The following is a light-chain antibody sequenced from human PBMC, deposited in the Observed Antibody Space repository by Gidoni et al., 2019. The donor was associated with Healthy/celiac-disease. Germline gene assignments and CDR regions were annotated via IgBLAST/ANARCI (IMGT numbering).Light chain of an antibody. J-gene: IGLJ2*01. CDR1: SSDVGGYNY. CDR2: DVS. V-gene: IGLV2-14*01. CDR3: SSYTSSSTVV. Sequence: QSALTPPASVSGSPGQSITIYCTGTSSDVGGYNYVSWYQQHPGKAPNIMIYDVSNRPSGVSNRFSGSKSGNTASLTISGLQAEDEADYYCSSYTSSSTVVFGGGTKLTVL.